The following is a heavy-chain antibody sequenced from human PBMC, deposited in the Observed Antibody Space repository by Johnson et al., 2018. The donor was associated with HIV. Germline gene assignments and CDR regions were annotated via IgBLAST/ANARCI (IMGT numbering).Heavy chain of an antibody. Sequence: VQLVESGGGVVQPERSVRLSCSASGFTFSNYGMHWVRQAPGKGLEWVANINVDGSQTFYLDSVQGRFTISRDNVNNSVSLLLNSLRVEDTAVYYCAREQATLFFRASGAAFNIWGRGTTVTVSS. V-gene: IGHV3-7*01. D-gene: IGHD3-3*01. CDR3: AREQATLFFRASGAAFNI. J-gene: IGHJ3*02. CDR2: INVDGSQT. CDR1: GFTFSNYG.